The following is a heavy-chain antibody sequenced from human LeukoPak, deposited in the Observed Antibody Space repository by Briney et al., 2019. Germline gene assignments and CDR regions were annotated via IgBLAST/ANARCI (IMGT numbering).Heavy chain of an antibody. CDR1: GFTFRNSW. CDR3: ARHNYGYDY. V-gene: IGHV3-74*01. D-gene: IGHD3-10*01. CDR2: IHSDGSST. J-gene: IGHJ4*02. Sequence: GGSLRLSCAASGFTFRNSWMHWVRQAPGKGLVWVSHIHSDGSSTSYADSVQGRFTISRDNAKNTLYLQMDSLRAGDTAVYYCARHNYGYDYWGQGTPVTVSS.